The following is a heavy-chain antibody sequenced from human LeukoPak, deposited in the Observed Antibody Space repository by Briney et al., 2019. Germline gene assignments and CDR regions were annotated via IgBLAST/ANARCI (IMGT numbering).Heavy chain of an antibody. V-gene: IGHV4-4*07. CDR3: ARVGLIYVGWLFDY. Sequence: SETLSLTCTVSGGSISSYYWSWIRQPAGKGLEWIGRIYTSGSTNYNPSLKSRVTMSVETSKNQFSMMLSSVTAGDTAVYYCARVGLIYVGWLFDYWGQGNLVTVSS. CDR1: GGSISSYY. CDR2: IYTSGST. J-gene: IGHJ4*02. D-gene: IGHD3-9*01.